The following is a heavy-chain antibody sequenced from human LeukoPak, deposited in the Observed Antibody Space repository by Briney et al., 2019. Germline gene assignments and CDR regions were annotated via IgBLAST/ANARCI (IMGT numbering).Heavy chain of an antibody. CDR3: ARFLIGGGSPHYFDY. CDR2: ISAYNGNT. V-gene: IGHV1-18*01. CDR1: GYTFTSYG. Sequence: ASVKVSCKASGYTFTSYGISWVRQAPGQGLEWMGWISAYNGNTNYAQKFQGRVTMTTDTFTSTAYMELMSLRSDDTAVYYCARFLIGGGSPHYFDYWGQGTLVTVSS. J-gene: IGHJ4*02. D-gene: IGHD2-15*01.